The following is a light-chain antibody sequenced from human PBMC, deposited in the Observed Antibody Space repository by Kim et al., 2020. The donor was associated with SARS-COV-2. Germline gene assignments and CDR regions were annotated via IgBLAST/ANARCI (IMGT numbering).Light chain of an antibody. CDR1: QNINIY. Sequence: LSPGEGATLSCRASQNINIYLAWYQHKPGQAPRLLIYDAVNRAAGIPDRFSGSGSGTEFTLTISSLQSEDFAVYYCQQYYNWPLTFGGGTKVDIK. CDR3: QQYYNWPLT. CDR2: DAV. V-gene: IGKV3D-15*01. J-gene: IGKJ4*01.